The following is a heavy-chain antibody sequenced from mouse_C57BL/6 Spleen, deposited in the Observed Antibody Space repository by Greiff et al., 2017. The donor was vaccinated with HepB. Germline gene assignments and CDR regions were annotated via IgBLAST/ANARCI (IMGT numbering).Heavy chain of an antibody. D-gene: IGHD1-1*01. V-gene: IGHV14-4*01. CDR1: GFNIKDDY. CDR3: TKSYYGSRSFAY. CDR2: IDPENGDT. J-gene: IGHJ3*01. Sequence: EVQLQQSGAELVRPGASVKLSCTASGFNIKDDYMHWVKQRPEQGLEWIGWIDPENGDTEYASKFQGKATITADTSSNTAYLQLSSLTSEDTAVYYCTKSYYGSRSFAYWGQGTLVTVSA.